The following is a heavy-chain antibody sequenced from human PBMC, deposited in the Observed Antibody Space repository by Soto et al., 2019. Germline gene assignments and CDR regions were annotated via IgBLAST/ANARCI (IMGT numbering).Heavy chain of an antibody. J-gene: IGHJ4*02. CDR3: ARDFAYFDS. V-gene: IGHV4-61*01. Sequence: LSLTCTVSGGSFKSGSYSWSWIRQPPGQGLEWIGYVYHTGRTSYNPSLKSRVSISMDTSKNQFSLNLDSVTAADTAVYFCARDFAYFDSWGQGTLVTVSS. D-gene: IGHD3-3*01. CDR1: GGSFKSGSYS. CDR2: VYHTGRT.